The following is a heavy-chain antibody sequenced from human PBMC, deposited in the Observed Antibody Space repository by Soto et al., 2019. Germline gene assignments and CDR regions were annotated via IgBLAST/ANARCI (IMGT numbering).Heavy chain of an antibody. D-gene: IGHD1-26*01. V-gene: IGHV4-34*01. CDR2: INHSGST. CDR3: ARGRVGATNWNWFDP. Sequence: NPSETLSLTCAVYGGSFSDYHWNWIRQPPGKGLEWIGEINHSGSTNYNPSPKSRVTISVDTSKNHFSLKLSSVTAADTAVYSCARGRVGATNWNWFDPWGQGNLVTVSS. J-gene: IGHJ5*02. CDR1: GGSFSDYH.